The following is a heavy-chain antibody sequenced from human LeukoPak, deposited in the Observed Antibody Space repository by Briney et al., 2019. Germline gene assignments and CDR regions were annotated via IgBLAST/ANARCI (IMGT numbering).Heavy chain of an antibody. V-gene: IGHV3-53*01. D-gene: IGHD1-26*01. J-gene: IGHJ4*02. CDR1: GFMVRGDF. Sequence: GGSLRLSCAASGFMVRGDFMSWVGRAPGRGLEWVPVIYSDGGTYYADSVKGRFTISRDNSKNTLDLQMTGLRAEDTAVYYCARERGRGRDSPWFDYWGQGTLVTVSS. CDR2: IYSDGGT. CDR3: ARERGRGRDSPWFDY.